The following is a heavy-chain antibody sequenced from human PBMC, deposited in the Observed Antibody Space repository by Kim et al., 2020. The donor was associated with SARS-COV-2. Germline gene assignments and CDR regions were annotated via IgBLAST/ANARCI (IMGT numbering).Heavy chain of an antibody. CDR3: ARGPRSITMIVVVFDY. Sequence: GGSLRLSCAASGFTFSSYEMNWVRQAPGKGLEWVSYISSSGSTIYYADSVKGRFTISRDNAKNSLYLQMNSLRAEDTAVYYCARGPRSITMIVVVFDYWGQGTLVTVSS. CDR1: GFTFSSYE. CDR2: ISSSGSTI. V-gene: IGHV3-48*03. D-gene: IGHD3-22*01. J-gene: IGHJ4*02.